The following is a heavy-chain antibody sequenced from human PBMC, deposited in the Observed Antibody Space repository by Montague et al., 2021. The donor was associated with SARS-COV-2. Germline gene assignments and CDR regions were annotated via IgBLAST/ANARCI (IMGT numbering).Heavy chain of an antibody. J-gene: IGHJ6*02. Sequence: SETLSLTCAVSGGSISSSSHYWGWIRQPPGKGLEWIGGVSHSGGTYYNASLQSRVTIFIDPSNNQFSLRLNSVTAADTAMYFCARQKLNGRSTDYYYHDMDVWGQGTTVSVSS. CDR1: GGSISSSSHY. V-gene: IGHV4-39*01. CDR3: ARQKLNGRSTDYYYHDMDV. CDR2: VSHSGGT. D-gene: IGHD2-8*01.